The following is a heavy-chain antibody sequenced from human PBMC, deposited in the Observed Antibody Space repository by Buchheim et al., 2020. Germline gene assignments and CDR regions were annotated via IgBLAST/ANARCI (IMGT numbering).Heavy chain of an antibody. D-gene: IGHD1-26*01. V-gene: IGHV3-23*01. Sequence: EVQLLESGGGLVQPGGSLRLSCAASGFTFSSYAMSWVRQAPGKGLEWVSASSGSGGSTYYADFVKGRFTISRDNSKNTLFLEMNSLRVEDTAVYYCTNDPPYSGFAFAMWGQGT. J-gene: IGHJ3*02. CDR2: SSGSGGST. CDR3: TNDPPYSGFAFAM. CDR1: GFTFSSYA.